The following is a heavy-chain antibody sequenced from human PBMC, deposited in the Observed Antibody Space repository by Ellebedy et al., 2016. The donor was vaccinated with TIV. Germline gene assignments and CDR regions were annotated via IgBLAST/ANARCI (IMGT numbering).Heavy chain of an antibody. V-gene: IGHV3-30-3*01. CDR1: GFNFGGYA. CDR2: ISNDGSNR. Sequence: GESLKISCAASGFNFGGYAMLWVRPAPGKGLEWVAVISNDGSNRYNADSVKGRFTISRDNSKNTLYRQMNNLRTEDTAIYYCARDLDFGEGDAFDIWGQGTMVTVSS. J-gene: IGHJ3*02. D-gene: IGHD3-10*01. CDR3: ARDLDFGEGDAFDI.